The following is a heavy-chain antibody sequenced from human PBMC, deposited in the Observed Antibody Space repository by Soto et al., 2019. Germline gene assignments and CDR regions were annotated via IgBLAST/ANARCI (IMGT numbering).Heavy chain of an antibody. Sequence: ASVKVSCKASGYTFTSYAMHWVRQAPGQRLEWMGWINAGNGNTKYSQKFQGRVTITRDTSASTAYMELSSLRSEDTAVYYCARGFFTIFGVVIRGYFDYWGQGTLVTVSS. V-gene: IGHV1-3*01. J-gene: IGHJ4*02. D-gene: IGHD3-3*01. CDR2: INAGNGNT. CDR1: GYTFTSYA. CDR3: ARGFFTIFGVVIRGYFDY.